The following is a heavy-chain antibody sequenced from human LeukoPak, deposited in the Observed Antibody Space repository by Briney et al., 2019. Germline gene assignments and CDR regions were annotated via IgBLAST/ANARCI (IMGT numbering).Heavy chain of an antibody. CDR2: ISYDGRNK. CDR1: GFTSSSYA. CDR3: ARGLEEQWLTTDY. Sequence: GGSLRLSCAASGFTSSSYAMHWVRQAPGQGLEWVAVISYDGRNKYDADSVKGRFTISRDNSKNTLFLQMNSLRADDTAVYYCARGLEEQWLTTDYWGQGTLVTVSS. J-gene: IGHJ4*02. D-gene: IGHD6-19*01. V-gene: IGHV3-30*04.